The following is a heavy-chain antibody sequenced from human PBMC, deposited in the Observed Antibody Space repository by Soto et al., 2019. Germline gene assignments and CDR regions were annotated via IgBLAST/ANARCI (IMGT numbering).Heavy chain of an antibody. V-gene: IGHV1-2*02. J-gene: IGHJ4*02. Sequence: GASVKVSCKASGYSFTNYFMYWVRQAPGQGLECMGWINPNTGVTDYAQKFQDRVTMTSDTSIATAYMELTRLRSDDTAFYFCARVPMNMPKRRIAAYYFDSWGQGTLVTVSS. CDR2: INPNTGVT. D-gene: IGHD6-25*01. CDR3: ARVPMNMPKRRIAAYYFDS. CDR1: GYSFTNYF.